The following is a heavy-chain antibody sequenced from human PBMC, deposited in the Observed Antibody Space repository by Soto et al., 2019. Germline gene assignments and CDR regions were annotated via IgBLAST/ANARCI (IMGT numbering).Heavy chain of an antibody. J-gene: IGHJ5*02. CDR3: ARLGPYVSGTYSFRHYRFDP. CDR2: IFIGGTT. Sequence: EVQLVESGGRLVQPGGSLRLSCAASGFTDSTSQMTWVRQAPGKGLEWVSVIFIGGTTQYAESVKGRFTISRDKSENTVVLQMNSVRAEDTAVYYCARLGPYVSGTYSFRHYRFDPWGQGTQVTVSP. V-gene: IGHV3-53*01. D-gene: IGHD3-10*01. CDR1: GFTDSTSQ.